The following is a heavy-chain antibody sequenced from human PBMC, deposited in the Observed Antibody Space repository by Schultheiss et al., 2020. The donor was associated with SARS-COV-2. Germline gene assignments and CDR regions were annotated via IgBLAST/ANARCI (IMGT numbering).Heavy chain of an antibody. CDR3: ASAYCGGDCLNWFDP. D-gene: IGHD2-21*02. Sequence: SETLSLTCAVYGGSFSGYYWSWIRQPPGKGLEWIGYIYYSGSTYYNPSLKSRVTISVDTSKNQFSLKLSSVTAADTAVYYCASAYCGGDCLNWFDPWGQGTLVTVSS. CDR2: IYYSGST. CDR1: GGSFSGYY. V-gene: IGHV4-34*01. J-gene: IGHJ5*02.